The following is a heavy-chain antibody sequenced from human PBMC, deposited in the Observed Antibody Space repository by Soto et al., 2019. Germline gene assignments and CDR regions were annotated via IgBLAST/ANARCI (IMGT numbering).Heavy chain of an antibody. J-gene: IGHJ4*02. CDR3: ARDGARIAVFGVVYYFDY. CDR2: INAGNGDT. D-gene: IGHD3-3*01. CDR1: GYTFSSHA. V-gene: IGHV1-3*01. Sequence: ASVKVSCKASGYTFSSHASHWVRQAPGQRLEWMGWINAGNGDTNYSQKFQGRVAITTDTSASSAYLELSTLRSEDTAVYYCARDGARIAVFGVVYYFDYWGQGTVVTVSS.